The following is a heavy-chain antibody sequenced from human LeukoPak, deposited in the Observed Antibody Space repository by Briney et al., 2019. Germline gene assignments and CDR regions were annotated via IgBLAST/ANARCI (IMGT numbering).Heavy chain of an antibody. V-gene: IGHV3-30-3*01. CDR3: AREDIVVVTASNSVYYYYYGMDV. CDR2: ISYDGSNK. CDR1: GFTFSSYA. D-gene: IGHD2-21*02. Sequence: HAGGSLRLSCAASGFTFSSYAMHWVRQVPGKGLEWVAVISYDGSNKYYADSVKGRFTISRDNSKNTLYLQTNSLRAEDTAVYYCAREDIVVVTASNSVYYYYYGMDVWGQGTTVTVSS. J-gene: IGHJ6*02.